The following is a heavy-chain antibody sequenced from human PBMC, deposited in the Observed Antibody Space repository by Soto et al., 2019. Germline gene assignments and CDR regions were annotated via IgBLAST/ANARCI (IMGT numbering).Heavy chain of an antibody. J-gene: IGHJ4*02. V-gene: IGHV1-3*01. CDR1: GYTFTSYA. CDR2: INAGNGNT. D-gene: IGHD1-1*01. CDR3: ARNAVGTYHFDY. Sequence: QVQLVQSGAEVKKPGASVKVSCKASGYTFTSYAIHWVRQAPGQRLEWMGWINAGNGNTKYSQKFQGRVTITRDTSASTAYMELSSLRSEDTAVYYCARNAVGTYHFDYWGQGTLVTVSS.